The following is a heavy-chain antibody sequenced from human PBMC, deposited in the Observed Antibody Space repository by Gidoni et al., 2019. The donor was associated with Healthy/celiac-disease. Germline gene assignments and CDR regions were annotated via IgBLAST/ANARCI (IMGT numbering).Heavy chain of an antibody. CDR1: GFTFSSYS. J-gene: IGHJ4*02. Sequence: EVQLVESGGGLVQPGGSLRLSCAASGFTFSSYSMNWVRQAPGKGLEWISYISSSSSTIYYADSVKGRFTISRDNARNSLFLQMNSLRDEDTAVYYCARWLDSSGWLGDFWGQGTLVTVSS. CDR3: ARWLDSSGWLGDF. V-gene: IGHV3-48*02. CDR2: ISSSSSTI. D-gene: IGHD6-19*01.